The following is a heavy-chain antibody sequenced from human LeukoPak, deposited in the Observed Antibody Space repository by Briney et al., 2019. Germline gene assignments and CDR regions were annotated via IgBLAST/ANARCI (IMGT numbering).Heavy chain of an antibody. CDR1: GFTFSSYS. V-gene: IGHV3-53*01. D-gene: IGHD3-10*01. CDR2: IYSGGDT. J-gene: IGHJ4*02. CDR3: ARVAYGSGSRLIDC. Sequence: PGGSLRLSCAASGFTFSSYSMNWVRQAPGKGLEWVSVIYSGGDTYSADSVKGRFTISRDNSKNTVYLQMNSLRAEDTAVYYCARVAYGSGSRLIDCWGQGTLVTISS.